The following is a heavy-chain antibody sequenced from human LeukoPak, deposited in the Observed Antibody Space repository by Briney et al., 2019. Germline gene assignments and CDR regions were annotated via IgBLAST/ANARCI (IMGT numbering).Heavy chain of an antibody. CDR2: IYHSEGT. CDR3: ARDHGYSYGYTDY. Sequence: SQTLSLTCAVSGDSISSDNYSWSWIRQPPGKGLEWIGYIYHSEGTYYNPSLKSRVTISEDRSKNQFSLKLSSVTAADTAVYYCARDHGYSYGYTDYWGQGTLVTVSS. V-gene: IGHV4-30-2*01. CDR1: GDSISSDNYS. D-gene: IGHD5-18*01. J-gene: IGHJ4*02.